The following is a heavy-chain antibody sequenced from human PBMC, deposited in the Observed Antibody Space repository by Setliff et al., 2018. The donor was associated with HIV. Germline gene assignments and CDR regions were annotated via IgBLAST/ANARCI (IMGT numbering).Heavy chain of an antibody. CDR2: IIPILSMT. J-gene: IGHJ4*02. V-gene: IGHV1-69*10. CDR1: GGTFSSSA. CDR3: TRGPLLAGLGPYYFDH. D-gene: IGHD2-21*01. Sequence: SVKVSCKASGGTFSSSAFSWVRQAPGQGVEWMGGIIPILSMTSYAQKFQGRATITADISTRAAYLELSSLISEDTAVYYCTRGPLLAGLGPYYFDHWGQGTLVTVSS.